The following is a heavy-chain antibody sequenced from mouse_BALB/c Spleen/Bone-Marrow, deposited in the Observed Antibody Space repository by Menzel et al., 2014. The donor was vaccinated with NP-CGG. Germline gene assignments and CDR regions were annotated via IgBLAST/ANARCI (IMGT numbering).Heavy chain of an antibody. D-gene: IGHD1-2*01. V-gene: IGHV1-5*01. Sequence: VQLQQSGTVLAGPGASVKMSCKASGYSFTSYWMHWVKQRPGQGLGWIGAIYPGDSDTSYNQKFKGKAKLTAVTSASTAYMDLSSLTNEDSAVYYCTRYYYAYDAWFAYWGQGTLVTVSA. J-gene: IGHJ3*01. CDR2: IYPGDSDT. CDR3: TRYYYAYDAWFAY. CDR1: GYSFTSYW.